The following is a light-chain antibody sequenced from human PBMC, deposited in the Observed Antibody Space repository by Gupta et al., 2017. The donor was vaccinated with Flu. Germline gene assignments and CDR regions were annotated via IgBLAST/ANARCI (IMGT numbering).Light chain of an antibody. J-gene: IGKJ4*01. Sequence: EIVLTQSPATLPLSPGERATLSCRASQSVSNYLAWYQQKPGQPPRLLIYDASSRATGIPARFSGSGCGTDLTLTISSREPEDFAVYYCQQRSNWPPLTFGGGTKVEIK. CDR2: DAS. CDR3: QQRSNWPPLT. CDR1: QSVSNY. V-gene: IGKV3-11*01.